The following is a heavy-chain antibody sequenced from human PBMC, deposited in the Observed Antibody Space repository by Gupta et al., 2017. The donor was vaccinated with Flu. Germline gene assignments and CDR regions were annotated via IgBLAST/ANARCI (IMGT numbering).Heavy chain of an antibody. V-gene: IGHV3-23*01. D-gene: IGHD1-26*01. CDR3: AKNRGPGAISYYYGLDV. J-gene: IGHJ6*02. Sequence: PGKGLEWVAGISASGSRTYYADSVKGRFTISRDTSKNTLYLQMDSLRADDAAVYFCAKNRGPGAISYYYGLDVWGRGTTVNVSS. CDR2: ISASGSRT.